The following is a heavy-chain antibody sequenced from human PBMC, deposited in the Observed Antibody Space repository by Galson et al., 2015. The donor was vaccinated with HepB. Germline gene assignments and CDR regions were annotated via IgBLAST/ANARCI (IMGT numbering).Heavy chain of an antibody. Sequence: SLRLSCAASGFIFRSYGLNWVRQAPGKGLEWVSSITGGGGRTYYADSVKGRFTISRDNSRNKLYLQMNSLRAEDTAVYYCAKGYQSADCGGDCYSPYYWGQGTLVTVSS. CDR3: AKGYQSADCGGDCYSPYY. J-gene: IGHJ4*02. V-gene: IGHV3-23*01. CDR2: ITGGGGRT. D-gene: IGHD2-21*02. CDR1: GFIFRSYG.